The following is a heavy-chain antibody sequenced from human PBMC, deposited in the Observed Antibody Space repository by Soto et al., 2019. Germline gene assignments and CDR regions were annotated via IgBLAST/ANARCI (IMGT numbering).Heavy chain of an antibody. CDR3: SRGSFGYYGP. J-gene: IGHJ5*02. CDR2: IXXTXXXXXT. V-gene: IGHV3-49*04. D-gene: IGHD2-2*03. Sequence: PGGSLRLSCNCSGFRFSEHAMTWVRQAPGKGLXWVXXIXXTXXXXXTXXAASVRGRFTISRDDSESIAYLQMNSLKTEDSGVYYCSRGSFGYYGPWGPGTLVTVSS. CDR1: GFRFSEHA.